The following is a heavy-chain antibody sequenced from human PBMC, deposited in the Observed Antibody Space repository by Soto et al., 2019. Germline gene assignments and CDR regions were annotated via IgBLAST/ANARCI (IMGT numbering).Heavy chain of an antibody. Sequence: SVKVSCKASGGTFSSYAISWVRQAPGQGLEWMGGIIPIFGTANYAQKFQGRVTITADESTSTAYMELSSLRSEDTAVYYCAWLRYSSSWPNAFDIWGQGTMVTVSS. D-gene: IGHD6-13*01. CDR2: IIPIFGTA. CDR1: GGTFSSYA. CDR3: AWLRYSSSWPNAFDI. J-gene: IGHJ3*02. V-gene: IGHV1-69*13.